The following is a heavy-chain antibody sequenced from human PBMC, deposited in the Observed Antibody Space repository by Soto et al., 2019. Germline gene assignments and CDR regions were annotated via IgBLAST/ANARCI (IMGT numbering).Heavy chain of an antibody. CDR3: ASIYYTSFYYYGMDV. CDR2: ISSSSSTI. Sequence: GGSLRLSCAASGFTFSSYSMNWVRQAPGKGLEWVSYISSSSSTIYYADSVKGRFTISRDNAKNSLYLQMNSLRDEDTAVYYCASIYYTSFYYYGMDVWGQGTTVTVSS. CDR1: GFTFSSYS. D-gene: IGHD3-3*01. J-gene: IGHJ6*02. V-gene: IGHV3-48*02.